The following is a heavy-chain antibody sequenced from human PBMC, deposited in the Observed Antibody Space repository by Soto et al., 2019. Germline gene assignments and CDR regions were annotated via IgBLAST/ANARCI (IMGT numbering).Heavy chain of an antibody. Sequence: SGPTLVNPRQTLTLTGAFSGFSLTTSGVGVGWIRQPPGKALEWLALIYWDDDKRYSPSLKSRLTITKDTSKNQVVLTMTNMDPVDTATYYCAPYFNYGDYSSAGEGGYWGPGTLVTVSS. D-gene: IGHD4-17*01. J-gene: IGHJ4*02. CDR2: IYWDDDK. CDR1: GFSLTTSGVG. CDR3: APYFNYGDYSSAGEGGY. V-gene: IGHV2-5*02.